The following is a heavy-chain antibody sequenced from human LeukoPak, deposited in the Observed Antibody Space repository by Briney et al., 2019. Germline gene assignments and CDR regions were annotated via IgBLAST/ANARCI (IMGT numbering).Heavy chain of an antibody. CDR1: GYTFTSYY. Sequence: GASVKVSCKASGYTFTSYYMHWVRQAPGQGLEWMVIINPSGGSTSYAQKFQGRVTMTRDTSTSTVYMELWRLRSEDTAVYYCACSPPPFLECSGPFCEHWGQGTLVTVSS. V-gene: IGHV1-46*01. D-gene: IGHD3-3*02. CDR2: INPSGGST. CDR3: ACSPPPFLECSGPFCEH. J-gene: IGHJ1*01.